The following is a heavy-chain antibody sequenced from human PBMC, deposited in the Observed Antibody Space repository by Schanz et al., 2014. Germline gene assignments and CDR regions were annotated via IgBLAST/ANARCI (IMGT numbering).Heavy chain of an antibody. J-gene: IGHJ5*02. CDR1: GYTFTDYP. CDR2: INTASGNT. D-gene: IGHD4-17*01. Sequence: QVQLVQSGAEVKKPGASVKVSCKTSGYTFTDYPINWVRQAPGRRLEWMGWINTASGNTRYSEAFQGRVTITADKSTTTAYMELNSLNSDDTAVYYCATLDNADSVSWGQGTLVTVSS. CDR3: ATLDNADSVS. V-gene: IGHV1-3*04.